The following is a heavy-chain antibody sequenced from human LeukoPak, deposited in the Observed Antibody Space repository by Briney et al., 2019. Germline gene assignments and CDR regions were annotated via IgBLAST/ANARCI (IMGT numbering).Heavy chain of an antibody. V-gene: IGHV3-7*01. Sequence: GGSLRLSCAASGFTFSSYWMSWVRQAPGKRLEWVANINQDGSGEYYVDSVKGRFTISRDNAKNSLYLQMNSLRAEDTTVYYCARAGPYQLPPRPVDYWGQGTLVTVSS. J-gene: IGHJ4*02. CDR2: INQDGSGE. CDR3: ARAGPYQLPPRPVDY. CDR1: GFTFSSYW. D-gene: IGHD2-2*01.